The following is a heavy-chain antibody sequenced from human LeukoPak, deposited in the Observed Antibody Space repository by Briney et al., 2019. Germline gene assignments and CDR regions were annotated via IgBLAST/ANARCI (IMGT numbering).Heavy chain of an antibody. CDR3: TRANDFWSGYEVDY. Sequence: GGSLRLSCAASGFTFSGSAMHWVRQASGKGLEWVSRIRSKANSYATAYAASVKGRFTISRDDSKNTAYLQMNSLKTEDTAVYYCTRANDFWSGYEVDYWGQGTLVTVSS. J-gene: IGHJ4*02. V-gene: IGHV3-73*01. CDR1: GFTFSGSA. CDR2: IRSKANSYAT. D-gene: IGHD3-3*01.